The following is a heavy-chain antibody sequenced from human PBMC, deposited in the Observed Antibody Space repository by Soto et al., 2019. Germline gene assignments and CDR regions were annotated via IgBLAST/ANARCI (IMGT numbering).Heavy chain of an antibody. J-gene: IGHJ6*02. CDR3: ARQQNVDRVAYYYYYGMDV. V-gene: IGHV5-10-1*01. CDR1: GYSFTSYW. CDR2: IDPSDSYT. D-gene: IGHD5-12*01. Sequence: EVQLVQSGAEVKKPGESLRISCKGSGYSFTSYWISWVRQMPGKGLEWMGRIDPSDSYTNYSPSFQGHVTISADKSISTAYLQWSSLKASDTAMYYCARQQNVDRVAYYYYYGMDVWGQGTTVTVSS.